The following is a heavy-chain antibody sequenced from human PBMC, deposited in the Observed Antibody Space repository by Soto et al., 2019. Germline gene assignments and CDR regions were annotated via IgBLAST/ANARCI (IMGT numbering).Heavy chain of an antibody. Sequence: QVQLQQWGAGLLKPSETLSLTCAVYGGSFSGYYWRWIRQPPGKGLEWIGEINHSGSTNYNPALKSRVTISVDTSKNQFSLERSSVTDADTAVYYCARGRYSSGWYSGRGAFDIWGQGTMVTVSS. CDR2: INHSGST. CDR1: GGSFSGYY. CDR3: ARGRYSSGWYSGRGAFDI. J-gene: IGHJ3*02. D-gene: IGHD6-19*01. V-gene: IGHV4-34*01.